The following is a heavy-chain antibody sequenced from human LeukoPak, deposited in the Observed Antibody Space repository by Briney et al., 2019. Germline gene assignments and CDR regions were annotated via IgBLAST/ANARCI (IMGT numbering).Heavy chain of an antibody. CDR1: GYTFTNYY. CDR3: AKGGAMVATIDY. D-gene: IGHD5-18*01. Sequence: APVKVSCKASGYTFTNYYITWVRQAPGQGLEWVGWISAYNGKTNYAQKFQGRVTMTIDTSTTTTYMDLRSLTSDDTAMYYCAKGGAMVATIDYWGQGTLVTVSS. CDR2: ISAYNGKT. V-gene: IGHV1-18*01. J-gene: IGHJ4*02.